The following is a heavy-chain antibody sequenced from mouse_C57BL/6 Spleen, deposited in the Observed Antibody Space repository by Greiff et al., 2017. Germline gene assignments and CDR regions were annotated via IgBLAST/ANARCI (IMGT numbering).Heavy chain of an antibody. D-gene: IGHD2-3*01. CDR3: GRGYDTSWFAY. V-gene: IGHV1-69*01. CDR1: GYTFTSYW. J-gene: IGHJ3*01. CDR2: IDPSDSYT. Sequence: QVKLQQPGAELVMPGASVKLSCKASGYTFTSYWMHWVKQRPGQGLEWIGEIDPSDSYTNYNQKFKGKSTLTVDKSSITAYMQLSSLTSEVSAVYYCGRGYDTSWFAYWGQGTLVTVSA.